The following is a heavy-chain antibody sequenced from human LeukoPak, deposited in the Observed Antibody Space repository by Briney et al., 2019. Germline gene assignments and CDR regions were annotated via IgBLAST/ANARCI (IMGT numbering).Heavy chain of an antibody. CDR3: ARGSIAGATRNYFDY. Sequence: GGSLKISCQGSGYSFTTYWIGWVRQMPGKGLEWMGIIYPGDSDTRYSPSFQGQVTISADKSISTAYLQWSSLKASDTAMYYCARGSIAGATRNYFDYWGQGTLVTVSS. CDR1: GYSFTTYW. J-gene: IGHJ4*02. V-gene: IGHV5-51*01. CDR2: IYPGDSDT. D-gene: IGHD1-26*01.